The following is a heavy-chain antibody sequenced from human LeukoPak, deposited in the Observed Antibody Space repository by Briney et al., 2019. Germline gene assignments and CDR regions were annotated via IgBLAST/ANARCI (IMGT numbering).Heavy chain of an antibody. J-gene: IGHJ4*02. CDR2: ISSSSSYI. CDR3: ARAQLHYDSSGYYYIFDY. D-gene: IGHD3-22*01. CDR1: GFTFSSYS. Sequence: GGSLRLSCAASGFTFSSYSMNWVRQAPGKGLEWVSSISSSSSYIYYADSVKGRFTISRDNAKNSLYLQMNSLRAEDTAVYYCARAQLHYDSSGYYYIFDYWGQGTLVTVSS. V-gene: IGHV3-21*01.